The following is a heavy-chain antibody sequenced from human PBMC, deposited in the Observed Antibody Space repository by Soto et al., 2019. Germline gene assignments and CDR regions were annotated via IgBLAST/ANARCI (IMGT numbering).Heavy chain of an antibody. CDR2: IIPIFGTA. CDR3: ARDIDYDVDY. CDR1: GGTFSSYA. D-gene: IGHD3-16*01. Sequence: VKVSCKASGGTFSSYAISWVRQAPGQGLEWMGGIIPIFGTANYAQKFQGRVTITTDTSTTTAYMDLRSLKSDDTAVYYCARDIDYDVDYWGQGTLVTV. J-gene: IGHJ4*02. V-gene: IGHV1-69*13.